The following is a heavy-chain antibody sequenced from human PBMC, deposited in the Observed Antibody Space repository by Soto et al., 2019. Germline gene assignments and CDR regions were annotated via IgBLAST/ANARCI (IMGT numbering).Heavy chain of an antibody. CDR1: GYIFTTYG. V-gene: IGHV1-18*01. CDR3: ARDRPPGSLYGMDA. Sequence: QIQLVQSGGEVERPGASVTVSCEASGYIFTTYGLSWVRQTPAHGLEWMGWISTDSGYTQYSQFLQGRVTMTGDTSTNTGYMELRDLTSDDTGIYYCARDRPPGSLYGMDAWGQGTAVTVSS. CDR2: ISTDSGYT. J-gene: IGHJ6*02.